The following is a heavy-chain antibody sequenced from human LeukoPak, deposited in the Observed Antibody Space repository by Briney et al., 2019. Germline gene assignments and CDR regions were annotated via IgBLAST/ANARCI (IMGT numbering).Heavy chain of an antibody. V-gene: IGHV3-23*01. CDR2: FSGSGGGR. CDR3: AKVRDGSSSPFDY. Sequence: PGGSLRLSCAASGFTFSFFAMSWVRQGPGKGLDWVSSFSGSGGGRYYAESVKGRFTISRDDSKNTLYLQMNSLRAEDTAIYYCAKVRDGSSSPFDYWGQGALVTVSS. J-gene: IGHJ4*02. D-gene: IGHD5-24*01. CDR1: GFTFSFFA.